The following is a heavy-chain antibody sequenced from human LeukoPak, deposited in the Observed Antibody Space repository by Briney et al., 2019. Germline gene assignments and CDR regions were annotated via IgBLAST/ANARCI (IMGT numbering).Heavy chain of an antibody. V-gene: IGHV3-33*01. CDR2: IWHDGSNQ. J-gene: IGHJ4*02. CDR3: ARDFSSGWIDY. D-gene: IGHD6-19*01. CDR1: GFTFSSCG. Sequence: PGGSLRLSCAASGFTFSSCGMHWVRQAPGKGLEWVAIIWHDGSNQYYADSVKGRFTISRDNSKNTLYLQLNSLRAEDTAVYYCARDFSSGWIDYWGQGTLVTVSS.